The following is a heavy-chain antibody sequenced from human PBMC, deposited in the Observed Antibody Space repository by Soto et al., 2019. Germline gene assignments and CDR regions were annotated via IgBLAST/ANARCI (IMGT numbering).Heavy chain of an antibody. D-gene: IGHD3-22*01. J-gene: IGHJ4*02. CDR3: TTDPYYYDSSGFDY. CDR1: GFTFSNAW. V-gene: IGHV3-15*01. Sequence: GGSLRLSCAASGFTFSNAWMSWVRQAPGKGLEWVGRIKSKTDGGTTDYAAPVKGRFTISRDDSKNTLYLQMNSLKTEDTAVYYCTTDPYYYDSSGFDYWGQGTLVTVSS. CDR2: IKSKTDGGTT.